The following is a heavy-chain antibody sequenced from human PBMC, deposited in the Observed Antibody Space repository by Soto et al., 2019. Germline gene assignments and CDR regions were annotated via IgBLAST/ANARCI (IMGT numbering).Heavy chain of an antibody. V-gene: IGHV4-34*01. Sequence: QVQLQQWGAGLLKPSETLSLTCAVYGGSFSGYYWSWIRQPPGKGLEWIGEINHSGSTNYNPSLMSRVTISVDTSKNQFSLKLSSVTAADTAVYYCARGRWLRKSGAFDIWGQGTMVTVSS. CDR2: INHSGST. CDR3: ARGRWLRKSGAFDI. D-gene: IGHD5-12*01. CDR1: GGSFSGYY. J-gene: IGHJ3*02.